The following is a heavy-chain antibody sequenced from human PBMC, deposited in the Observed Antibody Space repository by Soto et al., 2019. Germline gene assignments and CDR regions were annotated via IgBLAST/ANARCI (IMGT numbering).Heavy chain of an antibody. CDR2: IDPSDSYT. CDR1: GYSFTDYR. D-gene: IGHD3-10*01. J-gene: IGHJ6*02. CDR3: ARRGSAPDYYGMDV. V-gene: IGHV5-10-1*01. Sequence: PGASLKISCQGSGYSFTDYRITWVRQMPGKGLEGMGRIDPSDSYTTYSPSFQGHVTISADKSISTAYLQWSILKASDTAMYYCARRGSAPDYYGMDVWGQGTTVTVSS.